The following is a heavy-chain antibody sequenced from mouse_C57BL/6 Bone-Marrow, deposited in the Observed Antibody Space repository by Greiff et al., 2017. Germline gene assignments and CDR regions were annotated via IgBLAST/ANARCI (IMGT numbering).Heavy chain of an antibody. D-gene: IGHD2-4*01. CDR3: ASLRLRGFAY. CDR1: GIDFSRYW. Sequence: EVKLLESGGGLVQPGGSLKLSCAASGIDFSRYWLSWFRRAPGKGLEWIGEINPDSSTLNYAPSLKDKFIISRDNAKNTLYLQMSKVRSEDTALYYCASLRLRGFAYWGQGSLVTVSA. V-gene: IGHV4-1*01. CDR2: INPDSSTL. J-gene: IGHJ3*01.